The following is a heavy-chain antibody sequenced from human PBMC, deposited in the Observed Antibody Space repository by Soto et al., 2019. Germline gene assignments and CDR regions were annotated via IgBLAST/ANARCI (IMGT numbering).Heavy chain of an antibody. CDR2: IYYSGST. V-gene: IGHV4-31*03. J-gene: IGHJ4*02. CDR1: GGSISSGGYY. Sequence: QVQLQESGPGLVKPSQTLSLTCTVSGGSISSGGYYWSWILQHPGKGLEWIGYIYYSGSTYYNPSLNNRVTISVDKSKNQCSLKLSYVTAADTAVYYCEIGIMVRGLHSFDYWGQGTLVTVSS. CDR3: EIGIMVRGLHSFDY. D-gene: IGHD3-10*01.